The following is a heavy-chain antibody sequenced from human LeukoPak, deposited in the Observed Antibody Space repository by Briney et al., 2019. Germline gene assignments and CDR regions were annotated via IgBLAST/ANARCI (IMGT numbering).Heavy chain of an antibody. CDR1: GFTFSSSN. CDR3: ARDTEISTYGWGVFDI. Sequence: PGGSLRLSCAASGFTFSSSNMNWVRQAPGKGLEWVSVIYSGGNTYYADSVKDRFTISRDNSKNTLYLQMSGLRTEDTAVYFCARDTEISTYGWGVFDICSQGTMVTVSS. J-gene: IGHJ3*02. V-gene: IGHV3-66*01. D-gene: IGHD2-2*01. CDR2: IYSGGNT.